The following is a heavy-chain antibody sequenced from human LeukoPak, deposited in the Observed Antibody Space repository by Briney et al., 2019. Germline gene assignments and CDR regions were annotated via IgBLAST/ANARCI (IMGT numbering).Heavy chain of an antibody. D-gene: IGHD6-19*01. J-gene: IGHJ1*01. CDR1: GFTFSNYY. CDR3: ARSTLPGRSGRTEFFQH. CDR2: ISDSGNTI. V-gene: IGHV3-11*01. Sequence: GGSLRLSRAASGFTFSNYYMTWIRQAPGKGLQWISFISDSGNTIYYADSVEGRFIISRDNAKNSLYLQMHSLRAEDTAMYYCARSTLPGRSGRTEFFQHWGQGTLVTVSS.